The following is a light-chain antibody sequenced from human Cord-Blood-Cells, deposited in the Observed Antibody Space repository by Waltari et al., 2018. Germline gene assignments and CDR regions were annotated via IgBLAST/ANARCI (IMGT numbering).Light chain of an antibody. CDR1: QGISSY. J-gene: IGKJ2*01. CDR3: QQLNSYPYT. Sequence: DIQLTQSPSFLSASVGDRVTITCRASQGISSYLAWYQQKPGKAPKHLIYAASPLQSGVPSRFSGSRSGTEFTLTISSLQPEDFATYYCQQLNSYPYTFGQGTKLEIK. CDR2: AAS. V-gene: IGKV1-9*01.